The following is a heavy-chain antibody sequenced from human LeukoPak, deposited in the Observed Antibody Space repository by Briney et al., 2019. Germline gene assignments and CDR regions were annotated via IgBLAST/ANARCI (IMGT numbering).Heavy chain of an antibody. CDR3: AKRGNSWDLFDY. J-gene: IGHJ4*02. Sequence: GGSLRLSCAASGFTFSSYDMSWVRQAPGKGLEWVSNIGGSVGSMFYAASVKGRFAVSRDNSKNTLFLQMNNLRVEDTAVYYCAKRGNSWDLFDYWGQGTLVTVSS. CDR2: IGGSVGSM. CDR1: GFTFSSYD. V-gene: IGHV3-23*01. D-gene: IGHD6-13*01.